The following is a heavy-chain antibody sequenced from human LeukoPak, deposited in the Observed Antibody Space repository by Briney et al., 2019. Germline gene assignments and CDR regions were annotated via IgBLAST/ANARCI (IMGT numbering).Heavy chain of an antibody. D-gene: IGHD3-22*01. CDR2: IKTDGSEK. J-gene: IGHJ1*01. CDR1: GFTFSDYW. V-gene: IGHV3-7*01. CDR3: ATYSSLNRREFQY. Sequence: GGSLRLSCEGSGFTFSDYWMGWVRQAPGKGLQWVANIKTDGSEKYYVDSVKGRFTISRDNAKNSLYLQMNSLRAEDTAVYYCATYSSLNRREFQYWGQGTLLTVSS.